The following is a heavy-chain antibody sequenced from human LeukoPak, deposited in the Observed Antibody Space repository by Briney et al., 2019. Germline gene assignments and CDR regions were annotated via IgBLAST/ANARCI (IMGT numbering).Heavy chain of an antibody. J-gene: IGHJ4*02. CDR1: GFTFSSYT. CDR2: ISSSSSYI. V-gene: IGHV3-21*01. D-gene: IGHD5-24*01. CDR3: ATARDGYRKGFDS. Sequence: KPGGSLRLSCAASGFTFSSYTMNWVRQGPGKGLEWVSSISSSSSYIYYADSLKGRFTVSSDNAKNSLYLQMNGLRVEDTAVYCCATARDGYRKGFDSWGQGTLVTVSS.